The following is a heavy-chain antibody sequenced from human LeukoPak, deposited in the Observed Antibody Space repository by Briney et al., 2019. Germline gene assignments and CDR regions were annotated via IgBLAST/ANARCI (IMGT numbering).Heavy chain of an antibody. Sequence: QPGGSLRLSCAASGFNFDDYTMHWVRQAPGKGLDWVSLISWDSDSIYYAESVKGRFRTSRDNSKNSLYLQMESLGTEDTALYYCVRAHRISGDYYAPNYFDSWGQGTLVTVSS. V-gene: IGHV3-43*01. CDR3: VRAHRISGDYYAPNYFDS. CDR2: ISWDSDSI. CDR1: GFNFDDYT. J-gene: IGHJ4*02. D-gene: IGHD3-22*01.